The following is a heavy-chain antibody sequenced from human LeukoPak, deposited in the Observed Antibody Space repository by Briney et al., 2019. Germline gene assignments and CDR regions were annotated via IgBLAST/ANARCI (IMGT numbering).Heavy chain of an antibody. Sequence: ASVKVSCKASGYTFTSYDINWVRQATGQGLEWMGWMNPNSGNTGYAQKFQGRVTITRNTFISTAYMELSSLRSEDTAVYYCARAEWLLGAFDIWGQGTMVTVSS. J-gene: IGHJ3*02. D-gene: IGHD5-12*01. CDR1: GYTFTSYD. CDR2: MNPNSGNT. V-gene: IGHV1-8*03. CDR3: ARAEWLLGAFDI.